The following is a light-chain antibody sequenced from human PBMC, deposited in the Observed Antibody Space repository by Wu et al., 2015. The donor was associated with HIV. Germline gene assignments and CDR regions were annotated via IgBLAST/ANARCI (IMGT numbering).Light chain of an antibody. Sequence: EIVLTQSPGTLSLSPGERATLSCRASQSVSSTYLAWYQQKPGQAPRLLIYGVSNRATGIPDRFSGSGPGTDFTLTISRLEPEDFAVYYCQQYGSSPYTFGQGTKLEIK. CDR2: GVS. CDR1: QSVSSTY. V-gene: IGKV3-20*01. CDR3: QQYGSSPYT. J-gene: IGKJ2*01.